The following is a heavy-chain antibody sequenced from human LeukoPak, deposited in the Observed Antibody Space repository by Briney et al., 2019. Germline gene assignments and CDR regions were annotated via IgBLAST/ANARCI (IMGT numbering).Heavy chain of an antibody. V-gene: IGHV4-34*01. J-gene: IGHJ4*02. CDR1: GGSFSGYY. CDR3: AERGSGWYFHN. CDR2: INHSGST. Sequence: PSETLSLTCAVYGGSFSGYYWSWIRQPPGKGLEWIGEINHSGSTNYNPSLKSRVTISVHTSKNQFSLKLSSVTAADTAVYYCAERGSGWYFHNWGQGTLVTVSS. D-gene: IGHD6-19*01.